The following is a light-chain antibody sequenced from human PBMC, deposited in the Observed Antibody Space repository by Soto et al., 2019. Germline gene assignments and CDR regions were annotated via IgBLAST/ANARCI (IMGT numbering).Light chain of an antibody. Sequence: DIEVSQSTSSLSASVGDRVTIGCGASHTITSDLNWYQQKPGKAPKLLIYAASNLQSGVPSRFSGSGSGTDFTFTISSLQPADFATYYWPAASSSPGWPFGQGTKLAIK. J-gene: IGKJ1*01. CDR1: HTITSD. CDR3: PAASSSPGWP. V-gene: IGKV1-39*01. CDR2: AAS.